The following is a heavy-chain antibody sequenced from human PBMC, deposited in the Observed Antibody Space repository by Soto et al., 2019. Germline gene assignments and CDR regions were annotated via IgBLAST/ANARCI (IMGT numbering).Heavy chain of an antibody. CDR3: ATMKGGSQYYYYGMDV. V-gene: IGHV1-69*12. CDR1: GGTFSSYA. Sequence: QVQLVQSGAEVKKPGSSVKVSCKASGGTFSSYAISWVRQAPGQGLEWMGGIIPMFGTADYAQKFQGRVTLTADESTSTDYMELRSLRSDDTAVYFCATMKGGSQYYYYGMDVWGHGTTVTVSS. J-gene: IGHJ6*02. D-gene: IGHD3-10*01. CDR2: IIPMFGTA.